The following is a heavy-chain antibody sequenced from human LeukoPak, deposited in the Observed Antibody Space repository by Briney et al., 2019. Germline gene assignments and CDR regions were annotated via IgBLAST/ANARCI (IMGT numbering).Heavy chain of an antibody. Sequence: LETLCLTCSVSGGSISSSTYYWGWIRQPPGKGLEWIGSIYNSGSTYYNPSLKSRVTISVDTSKNQFSLKLNSVTAADTAVYYCARHPWNSGMDVWGQGTTVTVSS. J-gene: IGHJ6*02. V-gene: IGHV4-39*01. CDR2: IYNSGST. D-gene: IGHD1-1*01. CDR3: ARHPWNSGMDV. CDR1: GGSISSSTYY.